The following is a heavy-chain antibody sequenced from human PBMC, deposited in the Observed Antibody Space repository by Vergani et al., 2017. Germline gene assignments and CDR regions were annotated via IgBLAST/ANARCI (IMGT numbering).Heavy chain of an antibody. CDR2: LSSSSRYI. J-gene: IGHJ6*03. D-gene: IGHD4-17*01. Sequence: EVQLEESGGGLVLPGRSLRLSCVASGFTSAGYAMHWVRQAPGKGLEWVSSLSSSSRYIYYADSVKGRFTVSRDNAKNSLYLQMNSLRAEDTAVYYCARVQGDYEYYYYYYMDVWGTGTTVTVSS. V-gene: IGHV3-21*01. CDR3: ARVQGDYEYYYYYYMDV. CDR1: GFTSAGYA.